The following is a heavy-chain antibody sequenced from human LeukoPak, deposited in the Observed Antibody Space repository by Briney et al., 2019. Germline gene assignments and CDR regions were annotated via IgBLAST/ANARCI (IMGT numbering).Heavy chain of an antibody. D-gene: IGHD4-17*01. J-gene: IGHJ4*02. CDR1: GFTFSSYA. V-gene: IGHV3-64*01. CDR2: ISSNGGST. CDR3: ARGIEDYGEQVL. Sequence: GGSLRLSCAASGFTFSSYAMHWVRQAPGKGLEYVSAISSNGGSTYYANSVKGRFTISRDNSKNTLYLQMGSLRAEDMAVYYCARGIEDYGEQVLWGQGTLVTVSS.